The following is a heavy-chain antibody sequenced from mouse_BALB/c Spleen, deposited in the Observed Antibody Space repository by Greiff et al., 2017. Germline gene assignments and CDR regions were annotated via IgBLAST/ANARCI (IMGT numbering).Heavy chain of an antibody. CDR3: TRVTGRFAY. J-gene: IGHJ3*01. CDR2: ISSGGSYT. CDR1: GFTFSSYT. V-gene: IGHV5-6-4*01. Sequence: EVQVVESGGGLVKPGGSLKLSCAASGFTFSSYTMSWVRQTPEKRLEWVATISSGGSYTYYPDSVKGRFTISRDNAKNTLYLQMSSLKSEDTAMYYCTRVTGRFAYWGQGTLVTVSA. D-gene: IGHD4-1*01.